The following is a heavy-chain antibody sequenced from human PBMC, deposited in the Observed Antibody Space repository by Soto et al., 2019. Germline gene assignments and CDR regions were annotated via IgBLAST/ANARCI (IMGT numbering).Heavy chain of an antibody. CDR3: ARCIAALKLGIKFDP. V-gene: IGHV4-31*03. J-gene: IGHJ5*02. D-gene: IGHD6-13*01. CDR2: IYYSGST. CDR1: GGSISSGGYY. Sequence: QVQLQESGPGLVKPSQTLSLTCTVSGGSISSGGYYWSWIRQHPGKGLEWIGYIYYSGSTYYNPSLKSRVTISVDTSKNQFSLKLSSVTAADTAVYYRARCIAALKLGIKFDPWGQGTLVTVSS.